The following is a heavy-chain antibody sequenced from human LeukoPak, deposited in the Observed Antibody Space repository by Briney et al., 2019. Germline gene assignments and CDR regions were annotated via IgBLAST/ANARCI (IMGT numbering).Heavy chain of an antibody. J-gene: IGHJ4*02. CDR1: GGSISSGGYY. Sequence: PSETLSPTCTVSGGSISSGGYYWSWIRQPPGKGLEWIGYIYHSGSTYYNPSLKSRVTISVDRSKNQFSLKLSSVTAADTAVYYCARDLSADYWGQGTLVTVSS. CDR2: IYHSGST. V-gene: IGHV4-30-2*01. CDR3: ARDLSADY.